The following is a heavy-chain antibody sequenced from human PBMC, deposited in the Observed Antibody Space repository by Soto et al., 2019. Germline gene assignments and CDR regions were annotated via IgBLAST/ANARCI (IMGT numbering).Heavy chain of an antibody. CDR2: INHSGST. CDR1: GGSFSGYY. V-gene: IGHV4-34*01. D-gene: IGHD1-26*01. J-gene: IGHJ5*02. CDR3: ARASHSEGNWFDP. Sequence: SETLSLTCAVYGGSFSGYYWSWIRQPPGKGLEWIGEINHSGSTNYNPSLKSRVTISVDTSKNQFSLKLRSVTAADTAVYYCARASHSEGNWFDPWGQGTLVTVSS.